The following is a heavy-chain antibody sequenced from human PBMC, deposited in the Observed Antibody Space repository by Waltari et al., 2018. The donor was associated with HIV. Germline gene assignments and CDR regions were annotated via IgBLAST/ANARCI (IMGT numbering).Heavy chain of an antibody. CDR3: ARGDYCSSTSGYINGMDV. Sequence: QVQLVQSEAEVKKPGAPVKVSCKASGYTFTGYYMHWVRRAPGPGLDWMGRINPTSGGTNYAQKFQARVTRTRDTSISTAYMELSRLRSDDTAVYYCARGDYCSSTSGYINGMDVWGQGTTVTVSS. CDR2: INPTSGGT. D-gene: IGHD2-2*02. V-gene: IGHV1-2*06. CDR1: GYTFTGYY. J-gene: IGHJ6*02.